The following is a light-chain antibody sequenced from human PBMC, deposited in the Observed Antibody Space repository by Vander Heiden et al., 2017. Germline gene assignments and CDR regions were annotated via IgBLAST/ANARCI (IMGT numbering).Light chain of an antibody. J-gene: IGKJ4*01. CDR3: QQYNSWPFT. V-gene: IGKV3-15*01. Sequence: EIVMTQSPVTLSVSPGERATLSCRASQSLSSNLAWHQQKPGQAPRLLIYSASTRVTGIPARFSGSGSGTEFTLTISSLQSEDFAVYYCQQYNSWPFTFGGGTKVEIK. CDR1: QSLSSN. CDR2: SAS.